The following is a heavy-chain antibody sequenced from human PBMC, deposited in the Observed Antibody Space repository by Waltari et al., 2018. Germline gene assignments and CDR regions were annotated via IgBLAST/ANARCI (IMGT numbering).Heavy chain of an antibody. J-gene: IGHJ6*02. D-gene: IGHD3-3*01. CDR1: GFTFSSYG. Sequence: QVQLVESGGGVVQPGRSLRLSCAASGFTFSSYGMHWVRQAPDKGLEWVAIIWYDGSKKYYADSVKGRFTISKDNSNNTLYLQMNSLRAEDTAVYYCARGDTIFGVARYYGMDVWGQGTTVTVSS. CDR3: ARGDTIFGVARYYGMDV. CDR2: IWYDGSKK. V-gene: IGHV3-33*01.